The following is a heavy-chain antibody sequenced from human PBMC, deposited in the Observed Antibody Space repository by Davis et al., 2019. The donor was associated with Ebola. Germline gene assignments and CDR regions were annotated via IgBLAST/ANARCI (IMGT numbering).Heavy chain of an antibody. J-gene: IGHJ3*01. CDR2: TSGSGGTT. CDR1: GFTFSSYT. CDR3: AKDNRNIWSEV. V-gene: IGHV3-23*01. Sequence: GESLKISCAASGFTFSSYTMSWVRQAPGKGLEWVSGTSGSGGTTHYADSVKGRFTISRDNSKNTLYLQMNGLRVEDTAIYYCAKDNRNIWSEVWGQGTMLTVSS. D-gene: IGHD2/OR15-2a*01.